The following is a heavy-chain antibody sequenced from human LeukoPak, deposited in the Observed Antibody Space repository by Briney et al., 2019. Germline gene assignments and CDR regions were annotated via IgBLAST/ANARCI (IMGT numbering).Heavy chain of an antibody. V-gene: IGHV3-7*01. D-gene: IGHD6-19*01. Sequence: GGSLRLSCAASGFTFNNYYMTWVRQAPGKGLEWVANIKQDGSEKNYVDSVKGRFTISRDNAKNSLYLQMNSLRAEDTAVYYCARDSGWYLVDYWGRGTLVTVSS. CDR3: ARDSGWYLVDY. J-gene: IGHJ4*02. CDR2: IKQDGSEK. CDR1: GFTFNNYY.